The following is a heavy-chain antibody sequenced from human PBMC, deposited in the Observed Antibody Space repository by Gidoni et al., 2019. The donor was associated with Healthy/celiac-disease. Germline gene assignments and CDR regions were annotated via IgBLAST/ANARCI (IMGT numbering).Heavy chain of an antibody. J-gene: IGHJ6*02. CDR3: ARVEIPGDYYYYGMDV. CDR2: IYYSGST. CDR1: GDANSSYY. Sequence: QVQLQESGPGLGKPSETLSLTCTVPGDANSSYYWSWIRQPPGKGLEWIGYIYYSGSTNYNPSLKSRVTISVDTSKNQFSLKLSSVTAADTAVYYCARVEIPGDYYYYGMDVWGQGTTVTVSS. D-gene: IGHD2-2*02. V-gene: IGHV4-59*01.